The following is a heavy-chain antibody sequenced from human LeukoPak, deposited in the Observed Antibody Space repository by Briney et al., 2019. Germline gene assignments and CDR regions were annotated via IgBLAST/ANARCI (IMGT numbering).Heavy chain of an antibody. CDR2: TYYKSKWYN. CDR3: ARESGSYSSSYRVDS. J-gene: IGHJ4*02. V-gene: IGHV6-1*01. Sequence: SQTLSLTCAISGDSVSSNIAAWHWIRQSPSRGREWLGSTYYKSKWYNYYAVSVKSRITFNPDTSENQFSLHLNSVTPEDTAVYYCARESGSYSSSYRVDSWGQGTLVTVSS. D-gene: IGHD6-6*01. CDR1: GDSVSSNIAA.